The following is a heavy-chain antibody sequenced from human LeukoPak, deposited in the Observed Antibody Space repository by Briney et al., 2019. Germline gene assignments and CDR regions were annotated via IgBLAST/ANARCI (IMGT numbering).Heavy chain of an antibody. D-gene: IGHD3-22*01. Sequence: GASVKVSCKASGYTFTSYGISWVRQAPGQGLEWMGWISAYNGNTNYAQKLQGRVTMTTDTSTSTAYMELRSLRSDDTAVYYCARTYYYDSSGYSLAFDIWGQGTMVTVSS. CDR2: ISAYNGNT. CDR1: GYTFTSYG. V-gene: IGHV1-18*01. CDR3: ARTYYYDSSGYSLAFDI. J-gene: IGHJ3*02.